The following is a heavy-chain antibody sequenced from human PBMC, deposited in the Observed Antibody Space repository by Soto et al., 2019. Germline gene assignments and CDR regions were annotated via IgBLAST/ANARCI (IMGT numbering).Heavy chain of an antibody. D-gene: IGHD6-13*01. Sequence: DVQLEESGGGLIQPGGSLRLSCAVSGFTVSNNSMTWVRQAPGKGLEWVSLIYSSGGTKYADSVRGRFTLSRDNSKNTLYLQMNSLKVEDTAVYYFARDPPGIAASGRYKWGQGTLVTVSS. V-gene: IGHV3-53*01. CDR2: IYSSGGT. CDR1: GFTVSNNS. CDR3: ARDPPGIAASGRYK. J-gene: IGHJ4*02.